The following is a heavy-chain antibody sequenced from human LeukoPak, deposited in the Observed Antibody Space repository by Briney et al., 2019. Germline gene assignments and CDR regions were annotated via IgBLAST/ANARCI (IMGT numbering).Heavy chain of an antibody. CDR2: ISGSGGST. D-gene: IGHD2-8*01. Sequence: PGGSLRLSCAASGFTFSSYAMSWVRQAPGKGLEWVSAISGSGGSTYYADSVKGRFTIFIDNSKNTLYLPMNRLRAADTAVYYCAKDRTYCTNGVCPYYYMAVWGKGNTVTVSS. V-gene: IGHV3-23*01. CDR1: GFTFSSYA. CDR3: AKDRTYCTNGVCPYYYMAV. J-gene: IGHJ6*03.